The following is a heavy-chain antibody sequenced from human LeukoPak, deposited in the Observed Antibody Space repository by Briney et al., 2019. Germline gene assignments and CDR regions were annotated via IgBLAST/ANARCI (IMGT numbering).Heavy chain of an antibody. CDR1: GGSSSNYY. D-gene: IGHD1-1*01. V-gene: IGHV4-34*01. CDR2: INQSGST. J-gene: IGHJ5*02. Sequence: SETLSLTCAVYGGSSSNYYWNWIRQSPGKGLEWIGEINQSGSTKYNPSLRSRVTISVDTSKNQFSLKLSSVTAADTAVYYCAREGTAGTNLNWFDPWGQGTLVTVSS. CDR3: AREGTAGTNLNWFDP.